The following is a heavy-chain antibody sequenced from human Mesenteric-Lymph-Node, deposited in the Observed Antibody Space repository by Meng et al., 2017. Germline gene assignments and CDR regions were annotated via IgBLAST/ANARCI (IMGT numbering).Heavy chain of an antibody. CDR2: INPHTGGI. D-gene: IGHD4-11*01. Sequence: QVQRVQSGAEGQKPGAAGKVPCKASGYTFTVYYMHWVRQAPGQGLEWMGRINPHTGGINYAQEFQGRVAMTRDTSISTAYMELSRLRTDDTAVYYCAKIGSNHQFDLWGQGTLVTVSS. V-gene: IGHV1-2*06. J-gene: IGHJ4*02. CDR1: GYTFTVYY. CDR3: AKIGSNHQFDL.